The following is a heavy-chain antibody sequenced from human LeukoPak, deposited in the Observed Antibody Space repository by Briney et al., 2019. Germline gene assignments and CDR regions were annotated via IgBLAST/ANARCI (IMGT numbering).Heavy chain of an antibody. V-gene: IGHV3-74*01. CDR2: IDTGGSGT. CDR1: GFTFSSYW. Sequence: GGSLRLSCAASGFTFSSYWMHWVRQAPGKGLMWVSRIDTGGSGTRYADSVKGRFTISRDNAKNTVYLQMNSLRAEDTAVYYCARDYGEVVPEDFDYWGQGTLVTVSS. J-gene: IGHJ4*02. D-gene: IGHD2-2*01. CDR3: ARDYGEVVPEDFDY.